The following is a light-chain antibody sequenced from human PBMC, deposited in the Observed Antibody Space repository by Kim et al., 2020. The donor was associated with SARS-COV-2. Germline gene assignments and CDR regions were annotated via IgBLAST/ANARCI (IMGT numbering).Light chain of an antibody. Sequence: QSITISCTGTSSDVGSYNLVSGYQQHPGKAPKLMIYEVSKRPSGVSNRFSGSKSGNTASLTISGLQAEDEADYYCCSYAGSSTFGVFGGGTKLTVL. CDR1: SSDVGSYNL. V-gene: IGLV2-23*02. J-gene: IGLJ3*02. CDR2: EVS. CDR3: CSYAGSSTFGV.